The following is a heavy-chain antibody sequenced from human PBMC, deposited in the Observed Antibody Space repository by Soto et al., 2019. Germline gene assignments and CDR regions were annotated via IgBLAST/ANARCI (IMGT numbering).Heavy chain of an antibody. J-gene: IGHJ4*02. Sequence: QVQLQESGPGLVKPSETLSLSCTVSGGSISGHYWDWIRQPPGKGLEWIGYIHYSGTTDYNPSLKSRVTVSLDTSQNHFSLKLTSVTAADAAVYYCARESAVAGIFDYWGQGTLVIVSS. V-gene: IGHV4-59*11. D-gene: IGHD6-13*01. CDR3: ARESAVAGIFDY. CDR1: GGSISGHY. CDR2: IHYSGTT.